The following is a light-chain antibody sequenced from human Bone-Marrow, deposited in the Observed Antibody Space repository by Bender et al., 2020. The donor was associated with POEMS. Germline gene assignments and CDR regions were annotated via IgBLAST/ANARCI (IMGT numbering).Light chain of an antibody. CDR1: SSDVWSYNL. J-gene: IGLJ3*02. CDR3: CSHAGSRTWV. V-gene: IGLV2-23*01. Sequence: QSALTQPRSVSGSPGQSITISCTGTSSDVWSYNLVSWYQQHPGKAPKLMIYEGSKRPSGVSNRFSGSKSGNTASLTISGLQAEDEADYYCCSHAGSRTWVFGGGTKLTVL. CDR2: EGS.